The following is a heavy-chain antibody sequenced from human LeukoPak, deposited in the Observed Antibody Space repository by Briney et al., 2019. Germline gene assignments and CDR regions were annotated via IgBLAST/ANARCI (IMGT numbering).Heavy chain of an antibody. Sequence: PGGSLRLSCAACGFTFSSYSMNWVRQAPGKGLEWVSSISSSSSYIYYADSVKGRFTISRDNAKNSLYLQMNSLRAEDTAVYYCARDEYDILTGYLLKYWGQGTLVTVSS. D-gene: IGHD3-9*01. J-gene: IGHJ4*02. CDR3: ARDEYDILTGYLLKY. V-gene: IGHV3-21*06. CDR2: ISSSSSYI. CDR1: GFTFSSYS.